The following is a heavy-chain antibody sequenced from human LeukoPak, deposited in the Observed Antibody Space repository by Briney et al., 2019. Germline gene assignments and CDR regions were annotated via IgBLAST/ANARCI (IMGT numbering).Heavy chain of an antibody. J-gene: IGHJ4*02. CDR1: GYTFSDFY. V-gene: IGHV1-2*02. Sequence: GASVKVSCKASGYTFSDFYIHWVRQASGQGLEYVGWITPKSGDTYSPRRFQGRVTMTRDASISTAYMELSSLRSDDTAVYFCARVRLADERAWAYWGQGTLVTVSS. CDR3: ARVRLADERAWAY. CDR2: ITPKSGDT. D-gene: IGHD3-3*02.